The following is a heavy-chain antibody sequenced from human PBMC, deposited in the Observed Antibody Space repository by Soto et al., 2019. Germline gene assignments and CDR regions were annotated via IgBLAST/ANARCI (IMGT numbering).Heavy chain of an antibody. J-gene: IGHJ5*02. CDR2: MNPNSGNT. CDR3: ARGRELRFLEWLLPNWFDP. Sequence: QVQLVQSGAEVKKPGASVKVSCKASGYTFTSYDINWVRQATGQGPEWMGWMNPNSGNTGYAQKFQGRVTMTRNTSISTAYMELSSLRSEDTAVYYCARGRELRFLEWLLPNWFDPWGQGTLVTVSS. D-gene: IGHD3-3*01. CDR1: GYTFTSYD. V-gene: IGHV1-8*01.